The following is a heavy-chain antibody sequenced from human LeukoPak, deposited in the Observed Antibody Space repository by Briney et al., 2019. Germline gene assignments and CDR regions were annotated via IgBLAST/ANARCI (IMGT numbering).Heavy chain of an antibody. CDR1: GFTFSSYG. Sequence: GGSLRLSCAASGFTFSSYGMNWVRQAPGKGLEWVSYISSSSSTVYYADSVKGRFTISRDNAKNSLYLQMNSLRDEDTAVYYCARETAYSFDYWGQGTLVTASS. J-gene: IGHJ4*02. V-gene: IGHV3-48*02. CDR3: ARETAYSFDY. CDR2: ISSSSSTV. D-gene: IGHD1-26*01.